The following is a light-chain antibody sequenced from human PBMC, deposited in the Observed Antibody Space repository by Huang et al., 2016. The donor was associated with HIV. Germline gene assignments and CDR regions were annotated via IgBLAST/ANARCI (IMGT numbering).Light chain of an antibody. J-gene: IGKJ4*01. CDR3: QQYDSVLPT. Sequence: DIQMTQSPSSLSASVGDRVTITCRASQGITTSLAWYQQKSGEAPKLLVFATSRLQIGVPPRFSGSGSGTDYTLTISSLQPEDLAMYYCQQYDSVLPTFGGGTNVEIK. CDR2: ATS. V-gene: IGKV1-NL1*01. CDR1: QGITTS.